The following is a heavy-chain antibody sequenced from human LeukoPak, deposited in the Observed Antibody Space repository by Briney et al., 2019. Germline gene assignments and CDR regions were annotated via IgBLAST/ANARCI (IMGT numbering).Heavy chain of an antibody. CDR1: GFTFSGSA. CDR3: TRLGASGSRIIDY. Sequence: PGGSLRLSCAASGFTFSGSAMHWVRQASGKGLEWVGRIRNKANSYATAYSASVKGRFTISRDDSKNTAYLQMNSLKTEDTAVYYCTRLGASGSRIIDYWGQGTLVTVSS. CDR2: IRNKANSYAT. V-gene: IGHV3-73*01. J-gene: IGHJ4*02. D-gene: IGHD3-10*01.